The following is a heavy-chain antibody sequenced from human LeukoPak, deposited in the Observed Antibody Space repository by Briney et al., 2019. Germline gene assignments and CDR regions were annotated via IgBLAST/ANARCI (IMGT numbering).Heavy chain of an antibody. CDR2: IIPIFGTA. D-gene: IGHD4-17*01. J-gene: IGHJ4*02. V-gene: IGHV1-69*06. Sequence: ASVKVACKASGGTFSSYAISWVRQAPGQGLEWMGGIIPIFGTANYAQKLQGRVTITADKSTSTAYMELSSLRSEDTAVYYCARASGDYLFDYWGQGTLVTVSS. CDR3: ARASGDYLFDY. CDR1: GGTFSSYA.